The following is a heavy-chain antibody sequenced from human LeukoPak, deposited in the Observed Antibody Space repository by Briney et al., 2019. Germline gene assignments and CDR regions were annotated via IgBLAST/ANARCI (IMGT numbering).Heavy chain of an antibody. V-gene: IGHV3-30*18. D-gene: IGHD4-17*01. CDR2: ISYDGSQQ. CDR3: AKGARGDTVTSIVGLNWFDP. CDR1: GITFRSYG. J-gene: IGHJ5*02. Sequence: PGRSLRLSCAASGITFRSYGMHWVRQATGKGLEWVAVISYDGSQQYYADSVKGRFSISRDNSKNTLYLQMNSLRADDTAVYYWAKGARGDTVTSIVGLNWFDPWGQGTLVTVSS.